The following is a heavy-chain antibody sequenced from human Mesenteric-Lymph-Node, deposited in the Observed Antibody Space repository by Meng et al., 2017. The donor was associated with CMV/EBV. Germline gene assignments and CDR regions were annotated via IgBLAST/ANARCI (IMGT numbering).Heavy chain of an antibody. CDR2: ISWNSASI. D-gene: IGHD2-2*01. J-gene: IGHJ6*02. Sequence: GGSLRLSCAASGFTFDDYAMHWVRQAPGKGLEWLSGISWNSASIGYADSVKGRFTISRDNPKNSLYLQMSGLTTDDTALYYCAKEGSRGFCSSTSCYGGLDVWGQGTTVTVSS. CDR3: AKEGSRGFCSSTSCYGGLDV. CDR1: GFTFDDYA. V-gene: IGHV3-9*01.